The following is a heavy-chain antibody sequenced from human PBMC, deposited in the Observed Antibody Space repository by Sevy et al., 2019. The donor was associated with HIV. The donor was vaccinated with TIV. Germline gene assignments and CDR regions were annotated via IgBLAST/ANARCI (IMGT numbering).Heavy chain of an antibody. Sequence: GGSLRLSCIGSGFSFSYYGIHWVRQSPGKGLDWVALISHDGINEYYADSGKGRFTIARDNSKNTVYLEMYSLRNEDTAIYFCANAYSGSYSHSYLYALDVWGQGTTVTVSS. V-gene: IGHV3-30*18. CDR3: ANAYSGSYSHSYLYALDV. J-gene: IGHJ6*02. D-gene: IGHD1-26*01. CDR2: ISHDGINE. CDR1: GFSFSYYG.